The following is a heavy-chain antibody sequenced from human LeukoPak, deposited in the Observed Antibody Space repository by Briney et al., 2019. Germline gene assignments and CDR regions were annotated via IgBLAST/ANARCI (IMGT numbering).Heavy chain of an antibody. D-gene: IGHD4-17*01. CDR1: GGSFSGYY. J-gene: IGHJ4*02. CDR3: ARGEITVTPYYFDY. V-gene: IGHV4-34*01. Sequence: SETLSLTCAVYGGSFSGYYWNWIRLPPGKGLEWIGEINHSGSTNYNPSLKSRVTMSLDASNNQFSLRLTSVTAADTAVYYCARGEITVTPYYFDYWGQGTLVTVSS. CDR2: INHSGST.